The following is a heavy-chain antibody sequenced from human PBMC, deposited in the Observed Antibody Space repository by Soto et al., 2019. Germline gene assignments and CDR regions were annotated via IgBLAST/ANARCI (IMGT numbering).Heavy chain of an antibody. CDR1: GYTLTELS. J-gene: IGHJ4*02. CDR2: FDPEDGET. CDR3: ATSITMVRGVNPPFDY. D-gene: IGHD3-10*01. V-gene: IGHV1-24*01. Sequence: GASVKVSCKVSGYTLTELSMHWVRQAPGKGLEWMGGFDPEDGETIYAQKFQGRDTMTEDTSTDTAYMELSSLRSEDTAVYYCATSITMVRGVNPPFDYWGQGTLFTVSS.